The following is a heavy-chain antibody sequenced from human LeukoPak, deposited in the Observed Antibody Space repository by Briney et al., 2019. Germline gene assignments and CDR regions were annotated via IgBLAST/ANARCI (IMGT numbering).Heavy chain of an antibody. CDR1: GGSISSYY. V-gene: IGHV4-4*07. J-gene: IGHJ4*02. D-gene: IGHD6-13*01. Sequence: SETLSLTCTVSGGSISSYYWSWIRQPAGTALEWIGRIYTSGTITYNPSLKSRVTMSVDTSKNQFSLKLSSVTAADTAVYYCARDSSSWRSTYFDYWGQGTLVTVSS. CDR2: IYTSGTI. CDR3: ARDSSSWRSTYFDY.